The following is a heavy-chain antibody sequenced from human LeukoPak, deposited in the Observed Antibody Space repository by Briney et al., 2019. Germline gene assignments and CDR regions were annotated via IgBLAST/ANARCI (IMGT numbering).Heavy chain of an antibody. V-gene: IGHV4-34*01. CDR3: ARRFCTSTTCYVGFDP. CDR2: INHSGST. D-gene: IGHD2-2*01. J-gene: IGHJ5*02. CDR1: GGSFSGYY. Sequence: SETLSLTCAVYGGSFSGYYWSWIRQPPGKGLEWIGEINHSGSTNYNPSLKTRVTISLETSKSHFSLKLTSVTAADTAMYYCARRFCTSTTCYVGFDPWGQGILVTVSS.